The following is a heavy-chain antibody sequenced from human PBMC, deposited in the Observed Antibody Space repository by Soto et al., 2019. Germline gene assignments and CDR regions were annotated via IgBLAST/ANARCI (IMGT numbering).Heavy chain of an antibody. V-gene: IGHV3-30-3*01. D-gene: IGHD3-22*01. J-gene: IGHJ4*02. CDR3: AIEEFEDGRGHFVY. CDR2: ITYGGVNK. CDR1: GFTCSTSV. Sequence: QVQLVESGGGVVQPGGSLRLSCAASGFTCSTSVMHWVRQAPDKGLEWMAIITYGGVNKYYADSVKGRFTISRDISETTLYLRMNSRRTEDTAVYYWAIEEFEDGRGHFVYWCQGTLVSVSS.